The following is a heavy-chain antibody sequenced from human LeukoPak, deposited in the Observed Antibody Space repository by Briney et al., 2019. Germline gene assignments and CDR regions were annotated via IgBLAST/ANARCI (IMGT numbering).Heavy chain of an antibody. D-gene: IGHD3-9*01. Sequence: SETLSLTCTVSGGSITSNYWTWIRQPLGKGLGWIGNIYYSETNYSPSLQSRVTISIDTSKNQFSLTLNSVTAADTAVYYCARDPGLKKIPYYQYYYLDVWGKGTTVTVSS. CDR2: IYYSET. CDR3: ARDPGLKKIPYYQYYYLDV. CDR1: GGSITSNY. V-gene: IGHV4-59*01. J-gene: IGHJ6*03.